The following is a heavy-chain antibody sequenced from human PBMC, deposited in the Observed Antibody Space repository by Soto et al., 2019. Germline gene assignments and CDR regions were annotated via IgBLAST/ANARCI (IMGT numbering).Heavy chain of an antibody. CDR2: ISSDGSDK. CDR3: ERDRLYCAGLIAV. D-gene: IGHD2-21*01. CDR1: GFTFSSYG. Sequence: QVQLVESGGGVVQPGRSLRLSCAASGFTFSSYGMHWVRQAPGKGLEWVAVISSDGSDKYYADSVKGRFTISRDNSKNTLYVQWNRMRAEYTALYYCERDRLYCAGLIAVWGQGTTVTVSS. J-gene: IGHJ6*02. V-gene: IGHV3-30-3*01.